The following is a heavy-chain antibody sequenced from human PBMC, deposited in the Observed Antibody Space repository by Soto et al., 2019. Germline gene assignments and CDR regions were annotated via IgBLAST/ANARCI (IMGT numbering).Heavy chain of an antibody. J-gene: IGHJ6*03. CDR2: IYPGDSDT. Sequence: GESLKISCKGSGYSFTSYWIGWVRQMPGKGLEWMGIIYPGDSDTRYSPSFQGQVTISADKSISTAYLQWSSLKASDTAMYYCASRSSGYSGYYYMDVWGKGTTVTVS. CDR1: GYSFTSYW. V-gene: IGHV5-51*01. D-gene: IGHD5-12*01. CDR3: ASRSSGYSGYYYMDV.